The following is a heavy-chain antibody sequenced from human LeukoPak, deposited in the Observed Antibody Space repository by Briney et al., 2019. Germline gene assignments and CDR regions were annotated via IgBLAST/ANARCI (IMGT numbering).Heavy chain of an antibody. V-gene: IGHV1-69*13. CDR1: GGTFSSYA. D-gene: IGHD5-18*01. CDR3: ARSLRVQLWLDY. CDR2: IIPIFGTA. J-gene: IGHJ4*02. Sequence: SVKVSCKASGGTFSSYAISWVRQAPGQGLEWMGGIIPIFGTANYAQKFQGRVTITADESTSTAYMELSSLRSEDTAVYYCARSLRVQLWLDYWGQGTLVTVSS.